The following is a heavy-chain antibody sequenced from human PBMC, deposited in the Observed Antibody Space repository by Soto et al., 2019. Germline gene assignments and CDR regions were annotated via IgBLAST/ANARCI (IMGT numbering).Heavy chain of an antibody. J-gene: IGHJ6*02. CDR3: VRPLLNGMDV. CDR1: GFTWGDYA. CDR2: IRSKAYGGTP. Sequence: PGGSLRLSCSVSGFTWGDYAVNWVRQAPGKGLEWVGFIRSKAYGGTPEYATSVKGRFVISRHDAETIAYLDMSNLRTDDTAVFYCVRPLLNGMDVWGQGTTVTVSS. V-gene: IGHV3-49*04. D-gene: IGHD1-26*01.